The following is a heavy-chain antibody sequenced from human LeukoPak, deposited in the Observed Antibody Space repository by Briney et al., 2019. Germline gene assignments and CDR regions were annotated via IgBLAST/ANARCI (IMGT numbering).Heavy chain of an antibody. CDR2: ISAYNGNT. V-gene: IGHV1-18*01. D-gene: IGHD6-13*01. J-gene: IGHJ4*02. CDR1: GGTFSSYA. CDR3: ARVVQQLSTLDY. Sequence: GSSVKVSRKASGGTFSSYAISWVRQAPGQGLEWMGWISAYNGNTNYAQKLQGRVTMTTDTSTSTAYMELRSLRSDDTAVYYCARVVQQLSTLDYWGQGTLVTVSS.